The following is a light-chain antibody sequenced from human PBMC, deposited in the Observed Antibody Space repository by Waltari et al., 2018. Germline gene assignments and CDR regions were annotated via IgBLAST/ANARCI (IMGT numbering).Light chain of an antibody. Sequence: EIVLTPSPATLSSSPGERATLSCRASQRVSSYLAWYQQQPGQAPRLLIYDASNRATGIPARFSCSGSGTDFTLTISSLEPEDFAVYYCQQRSNWPPTFGGGTKVEIK. CDR3: QQRSNWPPT. CDR2: DAS. CDR1: QRVSSY. V-gene: IGKV3-11*01. J-gene: IGKJ4*01.